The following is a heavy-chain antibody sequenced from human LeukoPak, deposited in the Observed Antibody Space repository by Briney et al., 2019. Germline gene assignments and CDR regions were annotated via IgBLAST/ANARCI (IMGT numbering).Heavy chain of an antibody. CDR3: ARDRRRGLFGY. J-gene: IGHJ4*02. Sequence: GSLRLSCAASGFTVSSNYMSWVRQAPGKGLEWVSVIYSGGSTYYADSVKGRFTISRDNPKNTLYLQMNSLRAEDTAVYYCARDRRRGLFGYWGQGTLVTVSS. V-gene: IGHV3-66*01. D-gene: IGHD2-21*01. CDR2: IYSGGST. CDR1: GFTVSSNY.